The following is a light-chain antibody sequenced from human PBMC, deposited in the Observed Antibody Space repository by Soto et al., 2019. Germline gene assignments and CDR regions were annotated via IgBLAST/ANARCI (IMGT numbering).Light chain of an antibody. CDR1: SSDVGGYSY. V-gene: IGLV2-14*01. J-gene: IGLJ1*01. CDR2: DVS. Sequence: SVVPRPASVSGSPGQPNALSCTGTSSDVGGYSYVSWYQQQPGKAPKLVISDVSNRPSGVSDRFSGSKSGNTASLTISGLQTEDEADYYCASYTTSSTYGFGTGTKAPVL. CDR3: ASYTTSSTYG.